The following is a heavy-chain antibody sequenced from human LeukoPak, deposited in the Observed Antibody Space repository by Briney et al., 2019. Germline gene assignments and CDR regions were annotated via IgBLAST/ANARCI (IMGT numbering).Heavy chain of an antibody. Sequence: PGGSLRLSCAASGFTFSSYAMSWVRQAPGKGLEWVSAISGSGGSTYYADSVKGRFTISRDNSKNTLYLQMNSLRAEDTAVYYCAKEGTSSSWYYYYYYMDVWGKGTTVTVSS. D-gene: IGHD6-13*01. V-gene: IGHV3-23*01. CDR2: ISGSGGST. J-gene: IGHJ6*03. CDR3: AKEGTSSSWYYYYYYMDV. CDR1: GFTFSSYA.